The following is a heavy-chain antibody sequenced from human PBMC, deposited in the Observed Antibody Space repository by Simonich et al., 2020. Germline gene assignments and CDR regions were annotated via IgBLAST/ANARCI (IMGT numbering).Heavy chain of an antibody. Sequence: QVQLVQSGDEVKKPGSSVKVSCKASGGTFSSFAICWVRQAPGQGLEWMGVIIPILGIATYAQKLQGRVTITADKSTSTAYMELSSLRSEDTAVYYCARGGLADRRIVYYYYMDVWGKGTTVTVSS. CDR2: IIPILGIA. D-gene: IGHD2-15*01. V-gene: IGHV1-69*09. CDR1: GGTFSSFA. CDR3: ARGGLADRRIVYYYYMDV. J-gene: IGHJ6*03.